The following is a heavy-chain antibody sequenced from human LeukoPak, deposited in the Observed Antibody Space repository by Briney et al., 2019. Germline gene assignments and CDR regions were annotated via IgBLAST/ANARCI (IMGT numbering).Heavy chain of an antibody. J-gene: IGHJ4*02. Sequence: GGSLRLSCAASGFTFSNYDIHWVRQAPGKGLEWVSAISGSGGSTYYADSVKGRFTISRDNSKNTLYLQMNNLRAEDTAVYYCAKDHDGDYEDYWGQGTLVTVSS. D-gene: IGHD4-17*01. CDR1: GFTFSNYD. V-gene: IGHV3-23*01. CDR3: AKDHDGDYEDY. CDR2: ISGSGGST.